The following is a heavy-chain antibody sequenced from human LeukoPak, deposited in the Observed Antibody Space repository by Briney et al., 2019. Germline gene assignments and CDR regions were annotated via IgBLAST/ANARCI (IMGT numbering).Heavy chain of an antibody. Sequence: GGSLRVSCEASGFTFSRYWMHWVRQAPGKGLVWVSRINSDGSRTTYADSVKGRFTISRDNAKNTLYLQMNSLRADDTAVYYCAKDHGSSDWYYFDYWGQGTLVTVSS. CDR1: GFTFSRYW. V-gene: IGHV3-74*01. D-gene: IGHD6-13*01. CDR3: AKDHGSSDWYYFDY. CDR2: INSDGSRT. J-gene: IGHJ4*02.